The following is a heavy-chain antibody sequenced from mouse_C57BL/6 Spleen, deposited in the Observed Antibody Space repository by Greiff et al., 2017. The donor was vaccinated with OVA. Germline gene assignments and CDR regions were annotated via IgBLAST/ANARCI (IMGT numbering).Heavy chain of an antibody. D-gene: IGHD1-1*01. CDR1: GYTFTDYY. Sequence: DVKLQESGPVLVKPGASVKMSCKASGYTFTDYYMNWVKQSHGKSLEWIGVINPYNGGTSYNQKFKGKATLTVDKSSSTAYMELNSLTSEDSAVYYCARRGVYYGSSYAMDYWGQGTSVTVSS. V-gene: IGHV1-19*01. J-gene: IGHJ4*01. CDR2: INPYNGGT. CDR3: ARRGVYYGSSYAMDY.